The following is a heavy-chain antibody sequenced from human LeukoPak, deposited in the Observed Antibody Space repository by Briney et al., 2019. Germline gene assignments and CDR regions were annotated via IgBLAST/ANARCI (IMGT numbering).Heavy chain of an antibody. V-gene: IGHV3-30*04. J-gene: IGHJ3*02. CDR2: ISYDGSNK. Sequence: PGGSLRLSCIASGFTFSGYNMDWVRQAPGKGLEWVAVISYDGSNKYYADSVKGRFTISRDNSKNTLYLQMNSLRAEDTAVYYCARVGLFPAAGLVSADAFDIWGQGTMVTVSS. CDR1: GFTFSGYN. CDR3: ARVGLFPAAGLVSADAFDI. D-gene: IGHD6-25*01.